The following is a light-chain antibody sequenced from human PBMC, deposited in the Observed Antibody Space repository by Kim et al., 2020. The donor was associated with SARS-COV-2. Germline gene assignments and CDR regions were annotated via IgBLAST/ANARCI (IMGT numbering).Light chain of an antibody. Sequence: DIVMTQSPDSLGVSLGERATINCKSSQSVLYSSNNKNYLAWYQQKPGQPPKLLIYWASTRESGVPDRFSGSGSGTDFTLTISSLQAEDVAVYYCQQYYSTPYTFGQGTKLEI. CDR2: WAS. J-gene: IGKJ2*01. CDR1: QSVLYSSNNKNY. CDR3: QQYYSTPYT. V-gene: IGKV4-1*01.